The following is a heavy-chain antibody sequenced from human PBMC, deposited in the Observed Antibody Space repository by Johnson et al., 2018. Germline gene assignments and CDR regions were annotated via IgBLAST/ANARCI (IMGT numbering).Heavy chain of an antibody. CDR1: GFTFSNAW. Sequence: VQLVQSGGGVVKPGGSLRLSCAASGFTFSNAWMSWVRQAPGKGLEWVGRIKSKTDGGTTDYVAPVKGRFTISRDDSKNTLYLQMNSRKTEDTAVYYCVSSLVGFPSTTRTVWGKGTTVTVSS. CDR3: VSSLVGFPSTTRTV. V-gene: IGHV3-15*01. CDR2: IKSKTDGGTT. D-gene: IGHD1-26*01. J-gene: IGHJ6*04.